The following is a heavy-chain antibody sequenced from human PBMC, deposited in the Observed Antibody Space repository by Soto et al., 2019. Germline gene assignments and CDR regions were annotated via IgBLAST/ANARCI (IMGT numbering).Heavy chain of an antibody. V-gene: IGHV4-4*07. D-gene: IGHD2-21*01. CDR3: AKGPYCRDKCYFAY. Sequence: PSETLSLTCSVFGDSITNHYWSWIRQPAGKGLEYLGRVYSSGTTNYNPSLESRGTMSVDPSKNQIYLKLSSATAADTAMYYCAKGPYCRDKCYFAYWGQGEQVTVSS. CDR1: GDSITNHY. CDR2: VYSSGTT. J-gene: IGHJ4*02.